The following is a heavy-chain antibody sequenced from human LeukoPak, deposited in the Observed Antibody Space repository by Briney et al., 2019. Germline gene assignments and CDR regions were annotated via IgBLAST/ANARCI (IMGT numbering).Heavy chain of an antibody. CDR1: GFSLHTNGVG. CDR3: AHRREQYYFDY. CDR2: ISWDDDK. Sequence: ESGPTLVNPTQTLTLTCTFSGFSLHTNGVGVGWIRQPPGKALEWLALISWDDDKRYNPSLRSRLTITKDTSKNQVVLTMTNMDPLDTATYYCAHRREQYYFDYWGQGTLVTVSS. J-gene: IGHJ4*02. V-gene: IGHV2-5*02. D-gene: IGHD1/OR15-1a*01.